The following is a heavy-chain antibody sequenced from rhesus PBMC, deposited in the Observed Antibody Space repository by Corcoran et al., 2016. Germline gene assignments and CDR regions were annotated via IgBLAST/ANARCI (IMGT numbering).Heavy chain of an antibody. J-gene: IGHJ3*01. CDR1: GGSFTTYW. V-gene: IGHV4-80*01. CDR2: VKGNTGNT. CDR3: ARYAGWSSWSPGFDL. Sequence: QMQLQESGPGLVKPSETLSLTCAVSGGSFTTYWWTWIRQSPGKELEWVGEVKGNTGNTNYNPPLKSRVSLSKDASNRHFSLKLNSVTAADTAIYYCARYAGWSSWSPGFDLWGQGLRVTVSS. D-gene: IGHD2-15*01.